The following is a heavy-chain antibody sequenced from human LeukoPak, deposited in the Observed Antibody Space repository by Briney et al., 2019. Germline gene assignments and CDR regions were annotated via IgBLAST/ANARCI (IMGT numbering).Heavy chain of an antibody. J-gene: IGHJ4*02. Sequence: ASVKVSCKASGYTFTSYGISWVRQAPGQGLGWMGWISAYNGNTNYAQKLQGRATMTTDTSTSTAYMELRSLRSDDTAVYYCARDIVGATSLDYWGQGTLVTVSS. CDR1: GYTFTSYG. D-gene: IGHD1-26*01. CDR3: ARDIVGATSLDY. V-gene: IGHV1-18*01. CDR2: ISAYNGNT.